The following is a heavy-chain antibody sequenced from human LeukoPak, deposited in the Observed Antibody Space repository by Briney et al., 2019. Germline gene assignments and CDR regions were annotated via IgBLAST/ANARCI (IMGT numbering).Heavy chain of an antibody. D-gene: IGHD3-22*01. CDR1: GGSISSDY. J-gene: IGHJ4*02. V-gene: IGHV4-59*01. CDR2: IYYRGST. Sequence: SETLFLTCTDSGGSISSDYWSWIRQPPGKGLEWIGYIYYRGSTNYNPSLKSRVTISVDTSKNQFSLKLSSVTAADTAVYYCARLSGYSSGHYYSDYWGQGTLVTVSS. CDR3: ARLSGYSSGHYYSDY.